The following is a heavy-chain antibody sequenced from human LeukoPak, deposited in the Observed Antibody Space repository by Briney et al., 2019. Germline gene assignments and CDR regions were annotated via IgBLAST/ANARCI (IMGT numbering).Heavy chain of an antibody. CDR1: GGTFSSYA. Sequence: GASVKVSCKASGGTFSSYAISWVRQAPGQGLEWMGRIIPILGIANYAQRFQGRVTITADKSTSTAYMGLSSLRSEDTAVYYCARGFYYDSSVQFDYWGQGTLVTVSS. V-gene: IGHV1-69*04. D-gene: IGHD3-22*01. CDR2: IIPILGIA. J-gene: IGHJ4*02. CDR3: ARGFYYDSSVQFDY.